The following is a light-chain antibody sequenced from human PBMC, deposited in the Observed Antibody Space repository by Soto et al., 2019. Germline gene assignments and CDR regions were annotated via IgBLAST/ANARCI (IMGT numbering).Light chain of an antibody. CDR3: QQVESYTST. V-gene: IGKV1-9*01. CDR1: QGISSF. J-gene: IGKJ4*01. CDR2: AAS. Sequence: IQLTQTPSSLSASVGDRVTITCRDSQGISSFLAWYQQTRGKAPKLXIYAASSLQSGVPSRFSGSGVGTDCTLTITSLQPEDVATYYCQQVESYTSTFGGGTKVDIK.